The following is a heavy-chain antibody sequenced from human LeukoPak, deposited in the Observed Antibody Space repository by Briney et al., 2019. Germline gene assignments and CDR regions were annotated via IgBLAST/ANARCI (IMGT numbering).Heavy chain of an antibody. CDR1: GFTFSSSA. D-gene: IGHD2-15*01. V-gene: IGHV3-23*01. CDR3: AKVLGYCSGGNCYIVDY. CDR2: ISDSGGRM. J-gene: IGHJ4*02. Sequence: PGGSLRLSCAASGFTFSSSAMSWVRQAPGKGLEWVAGISDSGGRMYYPDSVKGRFTFSRDNSKNTLYLQMGSLRGDDTALYYCAKVLGYCSGGNCYIVDYWGQGTLVTVSS.